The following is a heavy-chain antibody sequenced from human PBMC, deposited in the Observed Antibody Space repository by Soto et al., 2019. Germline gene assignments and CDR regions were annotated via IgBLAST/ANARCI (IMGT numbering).Heavy chain of an antibody. Sequence: QVQLVQSGAEVKKPGSSVKVSCKVSGGAFISYAISWVRQAPGRGLEWMGGIIPVFGTANYTQKFQGRVTITADASTSTAYMELSGLTSEDTALYYCARGRVTIYLTAFDYWGQGTLVTVSS. V-gene: IGHV1-69*01. CDR1: GGAFISYA. J-gene: IGHJ4*02. D-gene: IGHD4-17*01. CDR3: ARGRVTIYLTAFDY. CDR2: IIPVFGTA.